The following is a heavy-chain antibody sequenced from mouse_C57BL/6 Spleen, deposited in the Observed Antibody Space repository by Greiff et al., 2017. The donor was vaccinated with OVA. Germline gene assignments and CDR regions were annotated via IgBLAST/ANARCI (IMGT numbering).Heavy chain of an antibody. Sequence: VQLQQPGAELVRPGPSVKLSCKASGYTFTSYWMHWVKQRPGQGLEWIGVIDPSDSYTNYNQKFKGKATLTVDTSSSTAYMQLSSLTSEDSAVYYCARRLPYAMDYWGQGTSVTVSS. J-gene: IGHJ4*01. CDR3: ARRLPYAMDY. V-gene: IGHV1-59*01. CDR2: IDPSDSYT. D-gene: IGHD3-2*02. CDR1: GYTFTSYW.